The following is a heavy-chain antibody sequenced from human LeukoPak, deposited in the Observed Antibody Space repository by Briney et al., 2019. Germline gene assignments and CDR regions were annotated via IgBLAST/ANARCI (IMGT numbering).Heavy chain of an antibody. CDR1: GITFNTYA. CDR2: ISGGGNTT. Sequence: PGGSLRLSCEVSGITFNTYAMSWFRQAPGRGLNWVSGISGGGNTTYYTDSVKGRFAIYRDNSRNTLYLQMNSLRAEDTAVYFCAKGWATVPNGYWGQGTLVTVSS. J-gene: IGHJ4*02. CDR3: AKGWATVPNGY. V-gene: IGHV3-23*01. D-gene: IGHD4-17*01.